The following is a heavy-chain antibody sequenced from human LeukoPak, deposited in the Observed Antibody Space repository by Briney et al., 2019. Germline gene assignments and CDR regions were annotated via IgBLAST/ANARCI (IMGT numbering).Heavy chain of an antibody. CDR3: ARVPYGDYEDGFDY. D-gene: IGHD4-17*01. CDR2: ISAYNGNT. J-gene: IGHJ4*02. CDR1: GYTFTSYG. Sequence: ASVKVSCKASGYTFTSYGISWVRQAPGQGLEWMGWISAYNGNTNYAQKLQGRVTMTTDTSTSTAYMELRSLRSDDTAAYHCARVPYGDYEDGFDYWGQGTLVTVSS. V-gene: IGHV1-18*01.